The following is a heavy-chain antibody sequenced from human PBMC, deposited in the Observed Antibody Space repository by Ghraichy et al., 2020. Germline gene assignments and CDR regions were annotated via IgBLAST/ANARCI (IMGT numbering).Heavy chain of an antibody. CDR1: GGTFSSYA. V-gene: IGHV1-69*13. Sequence: SVKVSCKASGGTFSSYAISWVRQAPGQGLEWMGGIIPIFGTANYAQKFQGRVTITADESTSTAYMELSSLRSEDTAVYYCASHQYSSSPLTFADWGQGTLVTVSS. CDR3: ASHQYSSSPLTFAD. J-gene: IGHJ4*02. CDR2: IIPIFGTA. D-gene: IGHD6-6*01.